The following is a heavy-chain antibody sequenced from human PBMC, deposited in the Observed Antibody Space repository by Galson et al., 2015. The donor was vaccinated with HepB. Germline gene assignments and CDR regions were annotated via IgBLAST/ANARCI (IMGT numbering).Heavy chain of an antibody. CDR3: ARSTVRGVSGGY. J-gene: IGHJ4*02. Sequence: CKASGGTFSSYTISWVRQAPGQGLEWMGRIIPILDIANYAQKFQGRVTITADKSTSTAYMELSSLRSEDTAVYYCARSTVRGVSGGYWGQGTLVTVSS. CDR2: IIPILDIA. V-gene: IGHV1-69*02. CDR1: GGTFSSYT. D-gene: IGHD3-10*01.